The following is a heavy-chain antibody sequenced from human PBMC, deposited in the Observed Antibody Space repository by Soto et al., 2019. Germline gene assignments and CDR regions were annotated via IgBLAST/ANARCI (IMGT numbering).Heavy chain of an antibody. CDR2: IIPIFGTA. V-gene: IGHV1-69*06. CDR3: ARWHPLWLGNYYYGMDV. CDR1: GGTFSSYA. D-gene: IGHD5-18*01. Sequence: VASVKVSCKASGGTFSSYAISWVRQAPGQGLEWMGGIIPIFGTANYAQKFQGRVTITADKSTSTAYMELSSLRSEDTAVYYCARWHPLWLGNYYYGMDVWGQGTTVTVSS. J-gene: IGHJ6*02.